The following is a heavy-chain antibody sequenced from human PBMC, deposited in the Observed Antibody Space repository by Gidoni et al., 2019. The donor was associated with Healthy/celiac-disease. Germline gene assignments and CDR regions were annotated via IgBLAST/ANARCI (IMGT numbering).Heavy chain of an antibody. CDR2: IYYSGST. J-gene: IGHJ4*02. D-gene: IGHD5-12*01. Sequence: QLQLQESGPGLVKPSETLSLTCTVSGCSISSSSYYWGWIRQPPGKGLECIGSIYYSGSTYYNPSLKSRVTISVDTSKKQLSLKLSSVTAADTAVYYCAKWLRSSAYFDYWGQGTLVTVSS. CDR1: GCSISSSSYY. V-gene: IGHV4-39*01. CDR3: AKWLRSSAYFDY.